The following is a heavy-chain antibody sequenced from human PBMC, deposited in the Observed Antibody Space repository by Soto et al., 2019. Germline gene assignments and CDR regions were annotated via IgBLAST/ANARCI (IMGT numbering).Heavy chain of an antibody. D-gene: IGHD1-20*01. CDR2: INPATGNT. CDR1: GYTFATYA. CDR3: ARRYKSAGWGET. V-gene: IGHV1-3*01. J-gene: IGHJ5*02. Sequence: QVQLVQSGAEVKKPGASVKVSCKASGYTFATYAIHWVRQAPGEGLEWMGWINPATGNTEYSEKFQDRVTLTRDTSATTGYMELRGLRFEDTGVYYCARRYKSAGWGETWGQGTLVTVSS.